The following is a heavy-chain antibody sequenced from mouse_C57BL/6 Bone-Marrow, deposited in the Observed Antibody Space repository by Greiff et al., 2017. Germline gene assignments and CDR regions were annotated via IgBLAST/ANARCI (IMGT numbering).Heavy chain of an antibody. CDR3: ARSHYGSPHCDD. Sequence: VQLQQSGAELVKPGASVKISCKASGYAFSSYWMNWVKQRPGKGLEWIGQIYPGDGDTNYNGKFKGKATLTADKSSSTAYMQLSSLTSEDSAVYFCARSHYGSPHCDDWGQGTTLTVSS. CDR2: IYPGDGDT. D-gene: IGHD1-1*01. J-gene: IGHJ2*01. V-gene: IGHV1-80*01. CDR1: GYAFSSYW.